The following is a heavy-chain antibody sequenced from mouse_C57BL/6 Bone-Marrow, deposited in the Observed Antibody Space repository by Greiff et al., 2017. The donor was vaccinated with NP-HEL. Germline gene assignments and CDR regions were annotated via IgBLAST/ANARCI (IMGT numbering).Heavy chain of an antibody. V-gene: IGHV7-3*01. J-gene: IGHJ2*01. CDR2: IRNKANGYTT. D-gene: IGHD4-1*02. CDR3: ARSPSTGTPY. CDR1: GFTFTDYY. Sequence: DVHLVESGGGLVQPGGSLSLSCAASGFTFTDYYMSWVRQPPGKALEWLGFIRNKANGYTTEYSASVKGRFTISRDNSQSILYLQMNAMRAEDSATYYCARSPSTGTPYWGQGTTLTVSS.